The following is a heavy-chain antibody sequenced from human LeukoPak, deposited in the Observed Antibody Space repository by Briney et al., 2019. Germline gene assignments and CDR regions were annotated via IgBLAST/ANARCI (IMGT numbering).Heavy chain of an antibody. CDR1: GGSISSGGYY. J-gene: IGHJ4*02. V-gene: IGHV4-31*03. CDR3: ARMVDPELEPAPLFDY. D-gene: IGHD1-1*01. Sequence: SQTLSLTCTVSGGSISSGGYYWSWIRQHPGKGLEWIGYIYYSGSTYYNPSLKSRVTISVDTSKNQFSLKLSSVTAADTAVYYCARMVDPELEPAPLFDYWGQGTLVTVSS. CDR2: IYYSGST.